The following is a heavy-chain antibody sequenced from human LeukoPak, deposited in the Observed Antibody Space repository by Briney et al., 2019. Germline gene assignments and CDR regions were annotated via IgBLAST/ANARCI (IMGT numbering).Heavy chain of an antibody. CDR1: GSTFTSYW. J-gene: IGHJ5*02. V-gene: IGHV5-51*01. D-gene: IGHD6-13*01. CDR2: IYPGDSDT. CDR3: ARQYTSSYLGWFDP. Sequence: GGSLEISCQRSGSTFTSYWIGWARRLPGKGREWRGIIYPGDSDTTYSPSFQAQVPISADKSSRTAYLKWTGRKASDPAMIYWARQYTSSYLGWFDPWGQGTLVTVSS.